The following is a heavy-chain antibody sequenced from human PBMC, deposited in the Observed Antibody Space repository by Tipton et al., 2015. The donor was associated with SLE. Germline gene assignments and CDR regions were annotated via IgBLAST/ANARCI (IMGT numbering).Heavy chain of an antibody. CDR1: TSYD. Sequence: TSYDINWVRQATGQGLEWLGRTYYRSKWYSDYAVSVKSRITINPDTSKNQFSLQLNSVTPEDTAVYYCARVWGTGSRGVDYWGQGTLVTVSS. J-gene: IGHJ4*02. D-gene: IGHD2-2*01. CDR2: TYYRSKWYS. CDR3: ARVWGTGSRGVDY. V-gene: IGHV6-1*01.